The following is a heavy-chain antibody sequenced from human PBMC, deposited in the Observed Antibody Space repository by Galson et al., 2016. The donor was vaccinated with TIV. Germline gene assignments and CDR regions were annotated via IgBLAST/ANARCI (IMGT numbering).Heavy chain of an antibody. CDR3: ARLGGQYETSGFYRD. J-gene: IGHJ4*02. D-gene: IGHD5-12*01. Sequence: SVKVSCKALGYRFESYGVSWVRQAPGRGLEWMGWIDPFNGKTRYGDNFRGRVTFTADKSTRTAHMDLRSLRNDDTAIYYCARLGGQYETSGFYRDWGQGALVIVSS. CDR2: IDPFNGKT. CDR1: GYRFESYG. V-gene: IGHV1-18*01.